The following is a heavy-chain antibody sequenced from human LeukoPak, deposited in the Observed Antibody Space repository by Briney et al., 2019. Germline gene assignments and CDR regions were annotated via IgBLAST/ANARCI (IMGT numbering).Heavy chain of an antibody. CDR1: GGSISSSNNY. CDR3: ARHHGAREDFWSGYFLWIDP. Sequence: SETLSLTCSVSGGSISSSNNYWAWIRQSPGKGLDWSGSIYDSGSTNYNPSLKSRVTMSVDTSGNQFSLNLTSVTAADTAVYYCARHHGAREDFWSGYFLWIDPWGQRTLITVSS. D-gene: IGHD3-3*01. J-gene: IGHJ5*02. CDR2: IYDSGST. V-gene: IGHV4-39*01.